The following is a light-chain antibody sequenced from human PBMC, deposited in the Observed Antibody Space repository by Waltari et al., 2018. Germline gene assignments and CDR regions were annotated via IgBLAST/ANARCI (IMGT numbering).Light chain of an antibody. CDR3: CSYAGSSPSVV. CDR1: RSVVGSYTV. J-gene: IGLJ2*01. V-gene: IGLV2-23*01. Sequence: QSALTQPASVSGSPGQPIPILCTGARSVVGSYTVVPWYLPHPGKAPKVMIYDGSERPSGVSNRFSGSKSGNTASLTISGLQAEDEADYYCCSYAGSSPSVVFGGGTKLTVL. CDR2: DGS.